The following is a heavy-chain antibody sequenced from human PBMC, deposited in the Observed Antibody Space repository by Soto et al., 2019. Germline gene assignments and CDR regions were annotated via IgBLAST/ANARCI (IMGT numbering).Heavy chain of an antibody. D-gene: IGHD3-3*01. V-gene: IGHV3-48*03. CDR2: ISSSGSTI. CDR3: LCFYGGFFDAFDI. Sequence: EVQLVESGGGLVQPGGSLRLSCAASGFTFSSYEMNWVRQAPGKGLEWVSYISSSGSTIYYADSVKGRFTISRDNAKNSLYVQMNSLRAEDTAVYYCLCFYGGFFDAFDIWGQGTMVTVSS. J-gene: IGHJ3*02. CDR1: GFTFSSYE.